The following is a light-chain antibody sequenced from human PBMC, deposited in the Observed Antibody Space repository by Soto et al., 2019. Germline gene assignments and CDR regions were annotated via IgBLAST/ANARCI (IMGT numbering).Light chain of an antibody. V-gene: IGKV3-15*01. CDR2: GAS. J-gene: IGKJ4*01. CDR3: QPYNNWPLT. CDR1: QSVSSH. Sequence: EIMMTQSPATLSVSPGEGATLSCRASQSVSSHIAWYQQKPGQAPRLLIYGASIRATGIPARISGSGSGTDFTLTISSLEPEDFAVYYYQPYNNWPLTFGGGTKV.